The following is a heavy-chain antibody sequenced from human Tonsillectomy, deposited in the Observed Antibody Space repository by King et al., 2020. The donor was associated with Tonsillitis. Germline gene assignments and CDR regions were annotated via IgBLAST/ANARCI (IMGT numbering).Heavy chain of an antibody. CDR2: IYYSGST. CDR3: ARHEPSPNLNWYXDL. Sequence: QLQESGPGLVKPSETLSLTCTVSGDSISSSSYYWGWIRQPPGKGLEWIGSIYYSGSTYYNPSLKSRVTISVDTSKNQFPLKLSTVTASNTAFYYCARHEPSPNLNWYXDLWGRGTLVTVSS. J-gene: IGHJ2*01. V-gene: IGHV4-39*01. D-gene: IGHD1-14*01. CDR1: GDSISSSSYY.